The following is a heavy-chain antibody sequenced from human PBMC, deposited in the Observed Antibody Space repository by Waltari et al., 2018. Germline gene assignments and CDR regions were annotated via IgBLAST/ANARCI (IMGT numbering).Heavy chain of an antibody. J-gene: IGHJ4*02. Sequence: QLQLQESGPGLVKPSETLSLTCTVSGCSISSSSYYWGWIRQPPGKGLEWIGSIYYSGSTYYNPSLKSRVTISVDTSKNQFSLKLSSVTAADTAVYYCASITMVRGSEYWGQGTLVTVSS. CDR1: GCSISSSSYY. V-gene: IGHV4-39*01. D-gene: IGHD3-10*01. CDR2: IYYSGST. CDR3: ASITMVRGSEY.